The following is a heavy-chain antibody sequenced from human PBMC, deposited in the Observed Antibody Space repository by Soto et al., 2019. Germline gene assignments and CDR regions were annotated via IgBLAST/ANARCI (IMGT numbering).Heavy chain of an antibody. CDR3: ARDVVTAVAGSVNWFDP. CDR2: IWYDGTKK. J-gene: IGHJ5*02. V-gene: IGHV3-33*01. Sequence: SGGSLRLSCEASGFSLRTYGMHWLRRAPGKGLEWVAFIWYDGTKKFYANSVKGRSTISKDNSNNILYLQMSGLRAEDTAVYYCARDVVTAVAGSVNWFDPWGQGTLVTVSS. CDR1: GFSLRTYG. D-gene: IGHD6-19*01.